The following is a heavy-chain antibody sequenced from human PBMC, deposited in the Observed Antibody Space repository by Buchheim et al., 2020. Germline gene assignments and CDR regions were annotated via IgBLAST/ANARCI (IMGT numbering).Heavy chain of an antibody. CDR1: GDSVSSNSAT. Sequence: QVQLQQSGPGLVKPSQILSLTCAISGDSVSSNSATWNWIRQSPSRGLEWLGRTYYRSRWYDDYAVSVKSRITIKSDTSKNQFSLQLNSVTPEDTAIYYCARGVEAVAEEFFQHWGQGAL. CDR3: ARGVEAVAEEFFQH. J-gene: IGHJ1*01. CDR2: TYYRSRWYD. V-gene: IGHV6-1*01. D-gene: IGHD6-19*01.